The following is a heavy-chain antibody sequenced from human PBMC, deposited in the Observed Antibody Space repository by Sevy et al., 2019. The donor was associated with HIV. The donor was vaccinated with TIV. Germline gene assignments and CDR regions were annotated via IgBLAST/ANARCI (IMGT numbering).Heavy chain of an antibody. V-gene: IGHV3-23*01. CDR2: ISGSGGST. Sequence: GGSLRLSCAASGFTFSSYAMSWVRQAPGKGLEWVSAISGSGGSTYYADSVKGRLTISRDNSKNTLFLRMNILRAEDTAVYYCAKGDSSGYGKYYFDYWGQGTLVTVSS. J-gene: IGHJ4*02. D-gene: IGHD3-22*01. CDR1: GFTFSSYA. CDR3: AKGDSSGYGKYYFDY.